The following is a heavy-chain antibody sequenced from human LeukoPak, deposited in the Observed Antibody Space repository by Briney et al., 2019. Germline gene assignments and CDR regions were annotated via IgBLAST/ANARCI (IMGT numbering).Heavy chain of an antibody. V-gene: IGHV1-8*01. CDR2: MNPNSGDA. J-gene: IGHJ4*02. CDR1: GYTFTSYD. Sequence: ASVKVSCKASGYTFTSYDINWVRQATGQGLEWMGWMNPNSGDAGYVQKFQGRVTMTRNTSISTAYMELSSLRTEDTAVYYCARGGWLVSRCFDYWGQGTLVTVSS. CDR3: ARGGWLVSRCFDY. D-gene: IGHD3-3*01.